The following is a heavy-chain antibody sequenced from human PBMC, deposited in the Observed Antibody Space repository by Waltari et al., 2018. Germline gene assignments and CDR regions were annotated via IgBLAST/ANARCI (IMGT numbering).Heavy chain of an antibody. CDR2: IYYSWNT. CDR1: SGAISSSGYY. D-gene: IGHD1-7*01. Sequence: QLQLQESGPGLVKPSETLSLTCTVSSGAISSSGYYWGWIRQPPGKGLEWMGSIYYSWNTYYNPSLKNRVTISVDTSKNQFSLKVTSVTAADTAVYYCAKVWKNYRTDYWGQGTLVTVSS. J-gene: IGHJ4*02. CDR3: AKVWKNYRTDY. V-gene: IGHV4-39*07.